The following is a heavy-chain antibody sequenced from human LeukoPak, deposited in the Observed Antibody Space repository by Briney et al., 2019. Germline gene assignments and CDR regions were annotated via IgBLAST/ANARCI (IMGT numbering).Heavy chain of an antibody. CDR3: AKDSLYGDSILDY. CDR1: GFTVSSNY. D-gene: IGHD4-17*01. V-gene: IGHV3-11*04. J-gene: IGHJ4*02. CDR2: ISSSGSTI. Sequence: PGGSLRLSCAASGFTVSSNYMSWIRQAPGKGLEWVSYISSSGSTIYYADSVKGRFTISRDNSKNTLYLQMNSLRAEDTAVYYCAKDSLYGDSILDYWGQGTLVTVSS.